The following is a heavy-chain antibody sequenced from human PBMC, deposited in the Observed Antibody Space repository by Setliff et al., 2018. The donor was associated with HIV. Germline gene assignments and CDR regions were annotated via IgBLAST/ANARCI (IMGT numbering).Heavy chain of an antibody. D-gene: IGHD3-10*01. CDR2: IKQDGSEK. Sequence: PGGSLRLSCAASGFTFSNYWMSWVRQAPGKGLEWVANIKQDGSEKYYVDSVKGRFTISRDNAKNSLYLQMNSLRVEDTAVYYCAREGVNYGLKGPFDYWGQGTLVTVSS. CDR1: GFTFSNYW. CDR3: AREGVNYGLKGPFDY. J-gene: IGHJ4*02. V-gene: IGHV3-7*01.